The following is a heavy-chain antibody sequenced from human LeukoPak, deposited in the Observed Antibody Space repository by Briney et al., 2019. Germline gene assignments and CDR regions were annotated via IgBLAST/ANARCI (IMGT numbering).Heavy chain of an antibody. V-gene: IGHV1-69*13. Sequence: ASVKVSCKASGVTLSSFTITWVRQAPGQGLEWMGGIIPVFGTANYAQKFQGRVTITADVSTRTAYMELTSLRSEDTAVYYCARRGRSSSLDVPWFDSWGQGTLVTVSS. CDR2: IIPVFGTA. CDR1: GVTLSSFT. J-gene: IGHJ5*01. CDR3: ARRGRSSSLDVPWFDS. D-gene: IGHD6-6*01.